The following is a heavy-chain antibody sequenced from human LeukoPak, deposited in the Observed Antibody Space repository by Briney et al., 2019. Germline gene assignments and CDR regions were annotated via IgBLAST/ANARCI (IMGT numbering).Heavy chain of an antibody. CDR1: GYTFTSYG. V-gene: IGHV1-18*01. D-gene: IGHD3-3*01. CDR2: IGAYNGNT. Sequence: ASVKVSCKASGYTFTSYGISWVRQAPGQGLEWMGWIGAYNGNTNYAQKLQGRVTMTTDTSTSTAYMELRSLRSDDTAVYYCARVEITYYDFWSGYYNDYWGQGTLVTVSS. CDR3: ARVEITYYDFWSGYYNDY. J-gene: IGHJ4*02.